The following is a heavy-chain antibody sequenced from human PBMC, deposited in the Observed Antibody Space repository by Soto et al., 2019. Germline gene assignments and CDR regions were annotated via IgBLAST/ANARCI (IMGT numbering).Heavy chain of an antibody. CDR3: AREPYYDFWSGTYGMDV. V-gene: IGHV1-18*04. D-gene: IGHD3-3*01. CDR2: ISAYNGNT. J-gene: IGHJ6*02. Sequence: ASVKVSCKASGYTFTCYGISWVRQAPGQGLEWMGWISAYNGNTNYAQKLQGRVTMTTDTSTSTAYMELRSLRSDDTAVYYCAREPYYDFWSGTYGMDVWGQGTTVTVSS. CDR1: GYTFTCYG.